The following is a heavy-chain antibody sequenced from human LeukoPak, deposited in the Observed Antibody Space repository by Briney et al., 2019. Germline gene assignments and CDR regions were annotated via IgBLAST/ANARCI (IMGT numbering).Heavy chain of an antibody. CDR1: GFTFSSYG. CDR2: IRYDGSNK. Sequence: GGSLRLSCAASGFTFSSYGMHWVRQAPGKGLEWVAFIRYDGSNKYYADSVKGRFTISRDNSKNTLYLQMNSLRAEDTAVYYCAKDAYYAFWFYYYYMDVWGKGTTVTVSS. V-gene: IGHV3-30*02. D-gene: IGHD3-3*01. CDR3: AKDAYYAFWFYYYYMDV. J-gene: IGHJ6*03.